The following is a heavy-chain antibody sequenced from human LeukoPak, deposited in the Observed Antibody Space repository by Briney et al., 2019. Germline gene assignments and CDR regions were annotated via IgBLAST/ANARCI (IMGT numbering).Heavy chain of an antibody. CDR2: ISGSGGRP. CDR3: AKDMSRGDNNWFDP. Sequence: GGSLRLSCAASGFTFSSYAMSWVRQAPGKGLEWVSAISGSGGRPYYVPYVKGRFTISRDSAKNTLDVQMYCLRGDDTAVSYCAKDMSRGDNNWFDPWGQGTLVTVSS. J-gene: IGHJ5*02. CDR1: GFTFSSYA. D-gene: IGHD3-16*01. V-gene: IGHV3-23*02.